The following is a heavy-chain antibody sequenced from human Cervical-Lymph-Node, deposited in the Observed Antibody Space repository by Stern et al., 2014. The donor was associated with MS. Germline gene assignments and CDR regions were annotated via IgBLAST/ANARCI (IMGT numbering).Heavy chain of an antibody. Sequence: VQLVQSGGGLGQPGRSLGLSCAASGFTFHDYAMHRVRQAPGKALECASVIDWNSANIGYADSVKGRFTISRDNAKKSLYLQMDSLKTEDTALYYCAKSTAGHYFYYGLDVWGQGTTVTVSS. CDR2: IDWNSANI. D-gene: IGHD6-13*01. J-gene: IGHJ6*02. V-gene: IGHV3-9*01. CDR1: GFTFHDYA. CDR3: AKSTAGHYFYYGLDV.